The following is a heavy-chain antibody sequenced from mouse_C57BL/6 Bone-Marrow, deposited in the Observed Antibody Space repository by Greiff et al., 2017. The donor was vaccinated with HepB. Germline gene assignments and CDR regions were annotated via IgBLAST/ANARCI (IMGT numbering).Heavy chain of an antibody. J-gene: IGHJ4*01. CDR3: AISHLPRAMDY. CDR2: IWTGGGT. Sequence: QVQLQQSGPGLVAPSQSLSITCTVSGFSLTSYAISWVRQPPGKGLEWLGVIWTGGGTNYNSALKSRLSISKDNSKSQVFLKMNNLQTDDTARYFCAISHLPRAMDYWGQGTSVTVSS. V-gene: IGHV2-9-1*01. CDR1: GFSLTSYA. D-gene: IGHD3-1*01.